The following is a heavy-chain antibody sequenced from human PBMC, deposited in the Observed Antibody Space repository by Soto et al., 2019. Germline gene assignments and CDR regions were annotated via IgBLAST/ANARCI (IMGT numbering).Heavy chain of an antibody. J-gene: IGHJ4*02. CDR1: GGTFGGAS. CDR3: ATGRRSDLQVGLFDN. D-gene: IGHD3-10*01. Sequence: QVQLVQSGAEVREPGSSVRVSCKASGGTFGGASVNWVRQAPGQGLEWLGRVIPIVDMKDYAQKFQGRVAISADKSTGTAYMQLSSLTAEASALYYCATGRRSDLQVGLFDNWGPGTQVTVSS. V-gene: IGHV1-69*02. CDR2: VIPIVDMK.